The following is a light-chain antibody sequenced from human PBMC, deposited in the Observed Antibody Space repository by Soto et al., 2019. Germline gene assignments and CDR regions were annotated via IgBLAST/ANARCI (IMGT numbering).Light chain of an antibody. CDR3: QQSYT. CDR2: AAS. V-gene: IGKV1-39*01. CDR1: QSISSY. J-gene: IGKJ1*01. Sequence: DIQMTQSPSSLSASVGDRVTISCRASQSISSYLNWYQQKSGKAPRLLIYAASNLQSGVPSRFHGSGSGTDFTLTISSLQPEDSATYYCQQSYTFGQGTKVDIK.